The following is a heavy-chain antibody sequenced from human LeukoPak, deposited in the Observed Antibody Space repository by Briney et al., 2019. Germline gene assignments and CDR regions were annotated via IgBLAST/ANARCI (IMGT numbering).Heavy chain of an antibody. V-gene: IGHV3-11*01. CDR2: ISNGGNTI. Sequence: GGSLRLSCAASGFKFSDYYMNWIRQAPGKGLEWVSYISNGGNTIYYADSVKGRFTISRDNAKNSLYLQMNSLRAEDTALYYCAREGGYSYGSDAFDIWGQGTMVTVSS. CDR3: AREGGYSYGSDAFDI. J-gene: IGHJ3*02. CDR1: GFKFSDYY. D-gene: IGHD5-18*01.